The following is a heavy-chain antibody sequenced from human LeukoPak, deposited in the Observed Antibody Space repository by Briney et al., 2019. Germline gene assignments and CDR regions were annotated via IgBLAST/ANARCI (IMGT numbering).Heavy chain of an antibody. D-gene: IGHD2-2*01. V-gene: IGHV4-34*01. Sequence: SETLSLTCAVYGGSFSGYYWSWIRQPPGKGLEWIGEINHSGSTNYNPSLKSRVTISVDTSKNQFSLKLSSVTAADTAVYYCARSAGKGCSGTSCYGGFVGDYWGQGTLVTVSS. CDR1: GGSFSGYY. CDR2: INHSGST. CDR3: ARSAGKGCSGTSCYGGFVGDY. J-gene: IGHJ4*02.